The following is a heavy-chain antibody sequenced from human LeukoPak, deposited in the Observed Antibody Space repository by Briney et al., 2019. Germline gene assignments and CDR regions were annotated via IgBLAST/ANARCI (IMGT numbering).Heavy chain of an antibody. V-gene: IGHV3-23*01. D-gene: IGHD3-10*01. Sequence: GGSLRLSCAASGFTFSNYAMSWVRQAPGKGLEWVSAISGSGESTYYADSVKGRFTISRDNSKNTLYLQVNTVSADDTAVYYCAKASYGSGSYYTSLADWGQGTLVTVSS. CDR2: ISGSGEST. CDR3: AKASYGSGSYYTSLAD. J-gene: IGHJ4*02. CDR1: GFTFSNYA.